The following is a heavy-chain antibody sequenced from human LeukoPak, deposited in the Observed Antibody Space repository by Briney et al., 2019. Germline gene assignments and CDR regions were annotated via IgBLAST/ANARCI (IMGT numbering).Heavy chain of an antibody. D-gene: IGHD3-22*01. CDR1: GFMVTNYS. J-gene: IGHJ4*02. CDR2: DGSSK. Sequence: GTSLRLSCAASGFMVTNYSMHWVRQAPGRGLEWVAYDGSSKYYVDSVKGRFTITRDGSKNTVFLQMDSLRVEDTGVYYCTREYDSSGYSPGDYFAYWGPGTLVTVSS. V-gene: IGHV3-30*12. CDR3: TREYDSSGYSPGDYFAY.